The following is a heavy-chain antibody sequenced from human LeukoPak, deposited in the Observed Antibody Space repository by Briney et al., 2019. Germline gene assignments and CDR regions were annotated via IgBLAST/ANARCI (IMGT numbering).Heavy chain of an antibody. Sequence: GGSLRLSCAVSGFNVNGIFMTWFRQAPGKGLEWVSAISGSGGSAYYADSVKGRFTISRDNSKNTLYLQMNSLRAEDTAVYYCASPPLRFPTVDYWGQGTLVTVSS. CDR2: ISGSGGSA. J-gene: IGHJ4*02. D-gene: IGHD3-3*01. CDR1: GFNVNGIF. V-gene: IGHV3-23*01. CDR3: ASPPLRFPTVDY.